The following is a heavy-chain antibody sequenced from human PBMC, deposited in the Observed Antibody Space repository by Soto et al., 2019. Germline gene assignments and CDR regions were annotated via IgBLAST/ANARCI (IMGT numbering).Heavy chain of an antibody. CDR3: ARDTVVSAYYYGMDV. D-gene: IGHD2-15*01. Sequence: QVQLQESGPGLVKPSQTLSLTCTVSGGSISSGGYYWSWIRQHPGKGLEWIGYIYYSGSTYYNPSLKRRVTISLDTSKNQFSLKLSSVTAADTAVYYCARDTVVSAYYYGMDVWGQETTVTVSS. CDR2: IYYSGST. CDR1: GGSISSGGYY. V-gene: IGHV4-31*03. J-gene: IGHJ6*02.